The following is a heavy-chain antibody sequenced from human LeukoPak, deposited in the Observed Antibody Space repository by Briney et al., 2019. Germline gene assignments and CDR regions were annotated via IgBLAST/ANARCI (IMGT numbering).Heavy chain of an antibody. D-gene: IGHD4-17*01. CDR2: ISSSSSYI. V-gene: IGHV3-21*01. Sequence: PGGSLRLSCAASGFTFSSYSMNWVRQAPGKGLEWVSSISSSSSYIYYADSVKGRFTISRDNAKNSLYLQMNSLRAEDTAVYYCARDRYGDYVSAFDIWGQGTMVTVSS. J-gene: IGHJ3*02. CDR1: GFTFSSYS. CDR3: ARDRYGDYVSAFDI.